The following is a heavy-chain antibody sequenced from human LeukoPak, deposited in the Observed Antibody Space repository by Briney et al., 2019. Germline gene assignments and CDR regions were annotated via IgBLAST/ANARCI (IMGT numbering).Heavy chain of an antibody. CDR1: GYTFTSYY. CDR3: ARSGVRYDSSGPFGY. D-gene: IGHD3-22*01. J-gene: IGHJ4*02. CDR2: INPSGGST. V-gene: IGHV1-46*01. Sequence: ASVKVSCKASGYTFTSYYMHWVRQAPGQGLEWMGIINPSGGSTSYAQKFQGRVTMTRDTSTSTVYMELSSLRSEDTAVYYCARSGVRYDSSGPFGYWGQGTLVTVSS.